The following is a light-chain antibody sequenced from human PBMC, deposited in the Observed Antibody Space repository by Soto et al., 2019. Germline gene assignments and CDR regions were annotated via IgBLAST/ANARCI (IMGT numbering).Light chain of an antibody. CDR2: AAS. CDR3: QQYDGLPFT. J-gene: IGKJ2*01. Sequence: DIQMTQSPSSVSASVGDRVTITCRASQGISSWLAWYQQKPGKAPNLLIYAASSLQSGVPSRFSGSGSGTDFTFTIKTLQPEDVATYFCQQYDGLPFTFGQGTKLEIK. V-gene: IGKV1-12*01. CDR1: QGISSW.